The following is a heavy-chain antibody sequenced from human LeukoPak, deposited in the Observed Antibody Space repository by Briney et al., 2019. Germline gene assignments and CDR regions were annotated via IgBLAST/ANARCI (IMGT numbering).Heavy chain of an antibody. Sequence: GGSLRLSCAASGFTFSSYVMTWVRQGPGKGLEWVSGISGSGGSTYYADSVKGRFTISRDNSKNTLYLQMNSLRAEDTAVYYCAKDRSSSWYHPTDYWGQGTLVTVSS. CDR1: GFTFSSYV. D-gene: IGHD6-19*01. CDR2: ISGSGGST. J-gene: IGHJ4*02. CDR3: AKDRSSSWYHPTDY. V-gene: IGHV3-23*01.